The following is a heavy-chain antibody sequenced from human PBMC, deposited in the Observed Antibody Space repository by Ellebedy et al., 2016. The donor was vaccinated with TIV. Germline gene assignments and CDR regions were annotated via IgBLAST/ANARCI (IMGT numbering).Heavy chain of an antibody. CDR3: ASDSLESSGWYCCGS. J-gene: IGHJ5*02. D-gene: IGHD6-19*01. V-gene: IGHV3-48*03. CDR1: TFSFSTYD. CDR2: ISSSAGVI. Sequence: PGGSLRLSCAASTFSFSTYDMNRFRQAPGKRLEWLSFISSSAGVIKYADSVRGRFTISRDNAKNSRYLQMNSLRAEDTAVYYCASDSLESSGWYCCGSWGQGTLVTVSS.